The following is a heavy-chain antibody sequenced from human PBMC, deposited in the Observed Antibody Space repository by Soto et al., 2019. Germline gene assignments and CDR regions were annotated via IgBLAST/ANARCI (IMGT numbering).Heavy chain of an antibody. CDR1: GGTFSSYA. CDR2: IIPIFGTA. D-gene: IGHD2-2*01. Sequence: ASVQVSCKASGGTFSSYAISWVRQAPGQGLEWMGGIIPIFGTANYAQKFQGRVTITADKSTSTAYMELSSLRSEDTAVYYCARFTSDYYYYYGMDVWGQVPTVTVSS. V-gene: IGHV1-69*06. CDR3: ARFTSDYYYYYGMDV. J-gene: IGHJ6*02.